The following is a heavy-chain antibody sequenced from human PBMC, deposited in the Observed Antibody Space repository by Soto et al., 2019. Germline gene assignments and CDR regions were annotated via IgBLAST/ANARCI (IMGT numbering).Heavy chain of an antibody. CDR3: ARRIDFWSGYYSDYYYYMDV. Sequence: QVQLVQSGAEVKKPGASVKVSCKASGYTFTSYDINWVRQATGQGLEWMGWMNPNSGNTGYAQKFHGRVTMTRNTSISTAYMELSSLSSEDTAVYYCARRIDFWSGYYSDYYYYMDVWGKGTTVTDSS. CDR1: GYTFTSYD. J-gene: IGHJ6*03. CDR2: MNPNSGNT. V-gene: IGHV1-8*01. D-gene: IGHD3-3*01.